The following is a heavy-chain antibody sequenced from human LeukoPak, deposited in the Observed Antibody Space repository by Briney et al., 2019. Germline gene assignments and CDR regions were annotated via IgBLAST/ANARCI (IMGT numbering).Heavy chain of an antibody. D-gene: IGHD3-3*01. V-gene: IGHV4-59*08. CDR2: ISHSGST. CDR1: GGSISSYY. CDR3: ARHFDFWSGYYDF. Sequence: SETLSLTCIVSGGSISSYYWSWIRQPPGKGLEWIGYISHSGSTDYNPSLKSRVTISVDTSKNQFSLKLNSVTAADTAVYYCARHFDFWSGYYDFWGQGTLVTVSS. J-gene: IGHJ4*02.